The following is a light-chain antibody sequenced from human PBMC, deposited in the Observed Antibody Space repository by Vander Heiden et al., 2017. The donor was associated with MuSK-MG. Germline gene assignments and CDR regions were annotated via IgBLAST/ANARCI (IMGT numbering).Light chain of an antibody. CDR2: ANT. V-gene: IGLV1-40*01. Sequence: QSVLTQPPSVSGAPGQRVTISCTGSSSSIGADSYVHWYKQPPVKATQRLILANTNRPSGVPDRFSGYKSDTSASLETTGLQADDEADYYCQSYDDSLGIGIFGGGTKLTVL. CDR1: SSSIGADSY. CDR3: QSYDDSLGIGI. J-gene: IGLJ2*01.